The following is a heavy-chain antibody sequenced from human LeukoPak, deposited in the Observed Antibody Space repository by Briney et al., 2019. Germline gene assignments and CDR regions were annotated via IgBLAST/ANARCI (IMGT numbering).Heavy chain of an antibody. CDR2: CSGSGGST. V-gene: IGHV3-23*01. J-gene: IGHJ4*02. D-gene: IGHD2-15*01. CDR1: GFTLSSYA. Sequence: GGSLRLSSAPSGFTLSSYAMSAGRDAPGKGLEWVSACSGSGGSTCYAASVKGRFTISRDNSKKTLYLQMNSLRAEDTAVYYCVGGRCSGGSCLFDYRGQGTLVTVSS. CDR3: VGGRCSGGSCLFDY.